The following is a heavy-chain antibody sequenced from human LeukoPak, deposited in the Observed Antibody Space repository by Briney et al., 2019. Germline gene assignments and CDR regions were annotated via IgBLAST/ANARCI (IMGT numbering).Heavy chain of an antibody. CDR3: ARARENWIVDY. D-gene: IGHD1-1*01. J-gene: IGHJ4*02. Sequence: GGSLRLSCAASGFTFNNYNMNWVRQAPGKALEWVSSITSSGTYIFYADSVKGRFTISRDNAKNSLYLQINSLGPEDTAVYYCARARENWIVDYWGQGTLVTVSS. CDR2: ITSSGTYI. V-gene: IGHV3-21*01. CDR1: GFTFNNYN.